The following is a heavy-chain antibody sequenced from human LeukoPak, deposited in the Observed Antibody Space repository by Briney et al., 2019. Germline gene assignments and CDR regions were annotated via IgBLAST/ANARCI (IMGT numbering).Heavy chain of an antibody. D-gene: IGHD6-19*01. CDR1: GGSISSYY. V-gene: IGHV4-4*07. Sequence: SETLSLTCTVSGGSISSYYWCWIRQPAGKGLEWIGRIYTSGSTNYNPSLKSRVTMSVDTSKNQFSLKLSSVTAADTAVYYCVRTYSIGWSLGVFDIWGQGTVVTVSS. CDR3: VRTYSIGWSLGVFDI. CDR2: IYTSGST. J-gene: IGHJ3*02.